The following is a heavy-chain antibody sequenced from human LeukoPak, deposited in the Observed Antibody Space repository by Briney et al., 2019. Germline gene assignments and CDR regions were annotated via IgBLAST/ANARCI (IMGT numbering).Heavy chain of an antibody. CDR2: IDYSGNT. Sequence: ASETLSLTCTVSGVSISTYCWTWIRQPPGKGLEWIGNIDYSGNTKYNPSLKSRVTISVDTSKNQFSLKLSSVTAADTAVYYCARGVDCSSTSCRSHFDYWGQGTLVTVSS. J-gene: IGHJ4*02. CDR3: ARGVDCSSTSCRSHFDY. CDR1: GVSISTYC. D-gene: IGHD2-2*01. V-gene: IGHV4-59*12.